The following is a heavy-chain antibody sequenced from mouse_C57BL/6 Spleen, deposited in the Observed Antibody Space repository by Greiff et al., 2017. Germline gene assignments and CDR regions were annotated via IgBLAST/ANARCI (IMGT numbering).Heavy chain of an antibody. D-gene: IGHD2-5*01. Sequence: VKLQESGPGILQPSQPLSLSCSFSGFSLSTFGMGVGWLRQPSGMGLEWLAHIWLDDDKYYNPALKSRLTISKDTSKNQVFLKIAHVDTADTATDYCARVYYSNYEGYFDVWGTGTTVTVSS. CDR3: ARVYYSNYEGYFDV. V-gene: IGHV8-8*01. CDR1: GFSLSTFGMG. J-gene: IGHJ1*03. CDR2: IWLDDDK.